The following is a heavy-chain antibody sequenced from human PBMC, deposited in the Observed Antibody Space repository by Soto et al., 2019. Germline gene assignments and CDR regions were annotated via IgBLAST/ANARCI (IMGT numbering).Heavy chain of an antibody. CDR3: VKDKGAVAGFDY. Sequence: QVHLVESRGGVVQPGRSLRLACAAAGFTFSSNGMHWVRQAPGKGLEWMGVISYEGSEKYYAGSVKGRFTISRDNSKNTLYLQMDTLRAEDTAIYYCVKDKGAVAGFDYWGQGILVTVSS. CDR1: GFTFSSNG. J-gene: IGHJ4*02. D-gene: IGHD2-15*01. CDR2: ISYEGSEK. V-gene: IGHV3-30*18.